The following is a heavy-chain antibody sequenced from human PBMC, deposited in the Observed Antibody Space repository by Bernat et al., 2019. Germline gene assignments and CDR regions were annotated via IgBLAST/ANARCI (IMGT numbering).Heavy chain of an antibody. D-gene: IGHD3-10*01. V-gene: IGHV3-23*01. CDR3: AKDSSGIYNWFDP. Sequence: EVQLLESGGGLVQPGGSLRLSCAASGFTFSHYAMSWVRQAPGKGLEWVSAISGSGGTTYYADSVKGQFTISRDNSKNTLYLQMSSLRAEDTAVYYCAKDSSGIYNWFDPWGQGNLVTVSS. CDR2: ISGSGGTT. CDR1: GFTFSHYA. J-gene: IGHJ5*02.